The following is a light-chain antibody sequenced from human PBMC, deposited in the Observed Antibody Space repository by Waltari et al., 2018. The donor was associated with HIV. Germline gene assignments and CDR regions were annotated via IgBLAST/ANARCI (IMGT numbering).Light chain of an antibody. CDR3: QQYSGIPYT. CDR1: EGVVKSSSYRNY. J-gene: IGKJ2*01. CDR2: WAS. V-gene: IGKV4-1*01. Sequence: DIVMTQSPDSLVVSLGERATINCKSSEGVVKSSSYRNYLAWYQQKPGQRPKLLIYWASIRESGVPELFRASGSGTDFTLTITNLQAEDVAVYYCQQYSGIPYTFGQGTKLEIK.